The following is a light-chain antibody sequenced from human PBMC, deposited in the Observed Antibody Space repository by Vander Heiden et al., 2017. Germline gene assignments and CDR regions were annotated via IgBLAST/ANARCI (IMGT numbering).Light chain of an antibody. J-gene: IGLJ3*02. CDR2: SNN. CDR1: SSNIGSNT. V-gene: IGLV1-44*01. CDR3: AAWDDSLNGWV. Sequence: QSVLTQPPSASGTPAQTVTIPCSGSSSNIGSNTVNWYQQLPETAPKLLIYSNNQRPSGVPDRFSGSKSGTSASLAISGLQSEDEADYYCAAWDDSLNGWVFGGGTKLTVL.